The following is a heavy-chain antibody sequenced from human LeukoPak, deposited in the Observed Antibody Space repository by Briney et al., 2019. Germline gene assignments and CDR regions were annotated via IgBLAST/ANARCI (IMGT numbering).Heavy chain of an antibody. CDR2: ISSSSSYI. V-gene: IGHV3-21*01. Sequence: GGSLRLSCAASGFTFSSYSMNWVRQAPGKGLEWVSSISSSSSYIYYADSVKGRFTISRDNAKNSLYLQMNRLRAEDTAVFYCAREVSLNPYYRYGMGVWGQGTTVTVSS. D-gene: IGHD4-23*01. J-gene: IGHJ6*02. CDR1: GFTFSSYS. CDR3: AREVSLNPYYRYGMGV.